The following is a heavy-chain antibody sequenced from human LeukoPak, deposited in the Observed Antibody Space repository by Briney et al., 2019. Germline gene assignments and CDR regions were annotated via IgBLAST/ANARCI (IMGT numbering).Heavy chain of an antibody. V-gene: IGHV4-59*01. D-gene: IGHD3-3*01. CDR2: IYYSGST. J-gene: IGHJ6*03. CDR1: GGSINSYY. Sequence: SETLSLTCTVSGGSINSYYWSWIRQPPGKGLEWIGYIYYSGSTNYNPSLKSRVTMAVDTSKSQFSLKLSSVTAADTAVYYCARTMKGDFWSNYSYYYYYYMDVWGKGTTVTVSS. CDR3: ARTMKGDFWSNYSYYYYYYMDV.